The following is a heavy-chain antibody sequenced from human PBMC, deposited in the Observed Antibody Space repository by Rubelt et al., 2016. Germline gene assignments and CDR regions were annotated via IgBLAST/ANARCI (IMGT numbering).Heavy chain of an antibody. J-gene: IGHJ4*02. CDR3: SRGPDV. V-gene: IGHV6-1*01. CDR2: TYYYRSKWYN. CDR1: GDSVSSNSAA. Sequence: QVQLQQSGPGLVKPSQTLSLTCAISGDSVSSNSAAWNWIRQSPSRGLEWLGRTYYYRSKWYNDYALSVKSRITITPDTSKNQFSLQLDSVTPEDTAVYYCSRGPDVWGQGTPVTVSS.